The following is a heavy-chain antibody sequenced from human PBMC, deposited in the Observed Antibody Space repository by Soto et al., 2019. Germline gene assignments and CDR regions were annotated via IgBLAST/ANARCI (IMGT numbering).Heavy chain of an antibody. V-gene: IGHV4-39*01. J-gene: IGHJ4*01. Sequence: QLQLQESGPGLVKPSETLSLTCTVSGGSISSSSYYWGWIRQPPGKGLEWIGIIYYTGSTYYNPSLKSRVTKSANTTKSELSLNLSSVTAAATAVYDCATREYSFSYLPFDDWGHGNLVTVSS. CDR1: GGSISSSSYY. D-gene: IGHD5-18*01. CDR2: IYYTGST. CDR3: ATREYSFSYLPFDD.